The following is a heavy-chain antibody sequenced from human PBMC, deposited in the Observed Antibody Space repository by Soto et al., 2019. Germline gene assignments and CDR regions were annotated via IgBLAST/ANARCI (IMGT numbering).Heavy chain of an antibody. CDR1: GGSISSSSYY. Sequence: SETLSLTCTVSGGSISSSSYYWGWIRQPPGKGLEWIGSIYYSGSTYYNPSLKSRVTISVDTSKNQFSLKLSSVTAADTAVYYCARHSEWARSLDYWGQGTLVTVSS. D-gene: IGHD1-26*01. CDR3: ARHSEWARSLDY. J-gene: IGHJ4*02. V-gene: IGHV4-39*01. CDR2: IYYSGST.